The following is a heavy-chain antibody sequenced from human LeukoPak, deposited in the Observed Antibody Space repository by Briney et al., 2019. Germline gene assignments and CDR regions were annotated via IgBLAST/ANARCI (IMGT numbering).Heavy chain of an antibody. J-gene: IGHJ4*02. CDR3: ATSPGIAVAVDY. D-gene: IGHD6-19*01. CDR2: ISAYNGNT. V-gene: IGHV1-18*01. Sequence: ASVKVSCKASGYTFTSYGISWVRQAPGQGLEWMGWISAYNGNTNYAQKLQGRVTMTTDTSTSTAYMELRSLRSEDTAVYYCATSPGIAVAVDYWGQGTLVTVSS. CDR1: GYTFTSYG.